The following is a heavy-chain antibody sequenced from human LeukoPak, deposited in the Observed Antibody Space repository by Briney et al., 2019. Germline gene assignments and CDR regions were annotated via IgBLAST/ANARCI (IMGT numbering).Heavy chain of an antibody. D-gene: IGHD2-21*01. CDR2: VDPSNDDT. CDR3: ARSLFVAFTD. J-gene: IGHJ4*02. Sequence: ASVNVSCKASGYTFTDHSIHWVRQAPGQGLEWMGYVDPSNDDTNYAPKFHDRVTMTGDTSIRTAYMELSRLTSDDTAVYYCARSLFVAFTDWGEGTLVIGSS. V-gene: IGHV1-2*02. CDR1: GYTFTDHS.